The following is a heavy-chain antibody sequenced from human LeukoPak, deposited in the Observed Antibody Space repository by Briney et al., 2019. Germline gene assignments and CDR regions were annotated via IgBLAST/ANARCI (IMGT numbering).Heavy chain of an antibody. CDR3: ARGVAYDSSGYFLYFDY. CDR2: IYSGGST. V-gene: IGHV3-53*01. Sequence: GGSLRLSCAASGLTVSSNYMSWVRQAPGQGLEWVSVIYSGGSTYYADSVKGRFTISRDNSKHTLDLQMNSLRAEYTAVYYCARGVAYDSSGYFLYFDYWGQGTLVTVSS. CDR1: GLTVSSNY. J-gene: IGHJ4*02. D-gene: IGHD3-22*01.